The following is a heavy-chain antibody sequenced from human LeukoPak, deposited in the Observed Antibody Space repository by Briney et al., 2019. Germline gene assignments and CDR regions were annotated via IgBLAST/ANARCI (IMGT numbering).Heavy chain of an antibody. CDR3: ARVSHDYYDSSGYYSFDY. J-gene: IGHJ4*02. Sequence: PSETLSLTCTVSGGSISSSSYYWGWIRQPPGKGLEWIGEINHSGSTNYNPSLKSRVTISVDTSKNQFSLKLSSVTAADTAVYYCARVSHDYYDSSGYYSFDYWGQGTLVTVSS. CDR1: GGSISSSSYY. V-gene: IGHV4-39*07. D-gene: IGHD3-22*01. CDR2: INHSGST.